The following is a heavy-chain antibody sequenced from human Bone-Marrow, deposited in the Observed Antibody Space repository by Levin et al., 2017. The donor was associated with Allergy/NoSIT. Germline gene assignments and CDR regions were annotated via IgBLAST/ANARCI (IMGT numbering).Heavy chain of an antibody. CDR1: GFTFSTSA. J-gene: IGHJ4*02. Sequence: PGESLKISCTASGFTFSTSAMNWVRQAPGKGLEWVSSIPSSSNYIFYADSVKGRFTISRDNAKNSLFLQMDSLKVEDTAVYYCARGGGSLNYWGQGTLVAVSS. CDR2: IPSSSNYI. CDR3: ARGGGSLNY. V-gene: IGHV3-21*01. D-gene: IGHD3-16*01.